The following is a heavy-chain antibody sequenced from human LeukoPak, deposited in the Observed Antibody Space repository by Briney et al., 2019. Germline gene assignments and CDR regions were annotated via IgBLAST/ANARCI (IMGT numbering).Heavy chain of an antibody. CDR3: AARPDRGLGPLDF. CDR1: GFTFNSYA. V-gene: IGHV3-23*01. Sequence: GGSLRLSCAASGFTFNSYAMAWVHQPPGKGLEWVSAISSSGDSTYYTDSVKGRFTISRDNSKNTLYLEMSRLRADDTAVYFCAARPDRGLGPLDFWGQGTLVTVSS. J-gene: IGHJ4*02. CDR2: ISSSGDST.